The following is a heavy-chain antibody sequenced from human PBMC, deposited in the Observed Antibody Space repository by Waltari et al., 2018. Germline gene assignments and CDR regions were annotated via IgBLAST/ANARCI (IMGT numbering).Heavy chain of an antibody. J-gene: IGHJ4*02. D-gene: IGHD3-10*01. V-gene: IGHV1-69-2*01. CDR2: VDPEDGET. CDR1: GYTFTDYY. Sequence: EVQLVQSGAEVKKPGATVKLSCKASGYTFTDYYMHWVQQAPGKGLEWMGRVDPEDGETIYAEKFQGRVTITADTSTDTAYMELSSLRSEDTAVYYCAMPHTSMVRGGFYYFDYWGQGTLVTVSS. CDR3: AMPHTSMVRGGFYYFDY.